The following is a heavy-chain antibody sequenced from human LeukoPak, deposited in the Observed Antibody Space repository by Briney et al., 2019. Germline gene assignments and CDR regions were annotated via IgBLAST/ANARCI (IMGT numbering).Heavy chain of an antibody. J-gene: IGHJ2*01. D-gene: IGHD3-22*01. V-gene: IGHV4-34*01. CDR3: ARVYSYDSSGYGFDL. CDR2: INHSGST. Sequence: PSETLSLTCAVYGGSFSGYYWSWIRQPPGKGLEWIGEINHSGSTNYNPSLKSRVTISVDTSKNQFSLKLSSVTAADTAVYYCARVYSYDSSGYGFDLWGRGTLVTVSS. CDR1: GGSFSGYY.